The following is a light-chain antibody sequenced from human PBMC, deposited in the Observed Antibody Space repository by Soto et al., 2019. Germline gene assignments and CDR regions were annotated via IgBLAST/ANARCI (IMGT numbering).Light chain of an antibody. Sequence: QSALTQPASVSGSPGQSITISCTGTTSDVGRYNYVSWYQQHPGKAPKLIIYDVSNRPSGVSNRFSGSKSGNTASLTISGLQAEDEVDYYCNSYTSSSTYVFGTGTKLTVL. CDR2: DVS. J-gene: IGLJ1*01. V-gene: IGLV2-14*01. CDR1: TSDVGRYNY. CDR3: NSYTSSSTYV.